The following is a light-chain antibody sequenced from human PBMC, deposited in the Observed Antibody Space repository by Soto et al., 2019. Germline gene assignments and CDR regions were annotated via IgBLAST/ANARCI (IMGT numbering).Light chain of an antibody. Sequence: DIQMTQSPSSLSASVGDRVTITCRASQSISSYLNWYQQKPGKAPKLLIYAASSLQSGVPSRFSGSGSGTDFTLTISSLQPEDCATYCCQQSYSTPLTCDGGTKVEIK. CDR2: AAS. V-gene: IGKV1-39*01. CDR3: QQSYSTPLT. CDR1: QSISSY. J-gene: IGKJ4*02.